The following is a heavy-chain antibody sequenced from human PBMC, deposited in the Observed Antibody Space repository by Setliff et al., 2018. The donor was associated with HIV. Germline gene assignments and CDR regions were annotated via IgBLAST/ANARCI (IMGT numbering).Heavy chain of an antibody. Sequence: PGESLKISCKTSGYDFTTNWVGWVRQMPGKGLEWMGIIRPADSDTRVNPSFQGHVTISAYKSISTTYLQWSSLRASDTAMYYCARVFSAGWFDSWGQGTLVTVSS. CDR1: GYDFTTNW. D-gene: IGHD6-13*01. V-gene: IGHV5-51*01. J-gene: IGHJ5*01. CDR3: ARVFSAGWFDS. CDR2: IRPADSDT.